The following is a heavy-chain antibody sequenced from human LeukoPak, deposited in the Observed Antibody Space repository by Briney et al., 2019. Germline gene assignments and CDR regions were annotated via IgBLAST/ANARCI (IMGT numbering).Heavy chain of an antibody. CDR1: GFTFRSHD. J-gene: IGHJ4*02. CDR3: GRDWKLDY. CDR2: ISGSGGST. Sequence: GGSLRLSCAASGFTFRSHDMSWVRQAPGKGLEWVSGISGSGGSTFYADSVKGRFTISRDNSKNTLYLQMNSLRAEDTAIYYCGRDWKLDYWGQGTLVTVSS. V-gene: IGHV3-23*01. D-gene: IGHD1-1*01.